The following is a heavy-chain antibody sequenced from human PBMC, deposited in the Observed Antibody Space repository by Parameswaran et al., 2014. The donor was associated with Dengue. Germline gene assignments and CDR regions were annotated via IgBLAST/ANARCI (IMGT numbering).Heavy chain of an antibody. CDR3: ARDHGWYYGSGRGIYYYYGMDV. Sequence: VRQAPGKGLEWIGRIYTSGSTNYNPSLKSRVTMSVDTSKNQFSLKLSSVTAADTAVYYCARDHGWYYGSGRGIYYYYGMDVWGQGTTVTVSS. J-gene: IGHJ6*02. D-gene: IGHD3-10*01. V-gene: IGHV4-4*07. CDR2: IYTSGST.